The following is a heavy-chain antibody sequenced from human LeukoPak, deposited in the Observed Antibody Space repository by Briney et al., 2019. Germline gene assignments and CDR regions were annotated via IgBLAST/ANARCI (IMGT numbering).Heavy chain of an antibody. D-gene: IGHD3-16*01. CDR3: AKELSAWGPSSDAFDI. Sequence: TGGSLTLSCAVSGFTFPSYGLSWVRQPPGKGLEWVSAISGSGGDTYYADSAQGRFTISRGNAKNTLDVQMESLVADDTAVYYCAKELSAWGPSSDAFDIWGQGTMVTVSS. V-gene: IGHV3-23*01. J-gene: IGHJ3*02. CDR2: ISGSGGDT. CDR1: GFTFPSYG.